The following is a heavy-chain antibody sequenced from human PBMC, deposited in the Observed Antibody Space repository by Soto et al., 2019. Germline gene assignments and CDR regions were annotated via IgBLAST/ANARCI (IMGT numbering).Heavy chain of an antibody. CDR2: ITNSGGST. J-gene: IGHJ4*02. CDR3: ARGGPRDGYRDLDY. D-gene: IGHD5-18*01. V-gene: IGHV3-23*01. CDR1: GFAFNTYA. Sequence: EVQLLESGGDLVQPGGSLRLSCAASGFAFNTYAMTWVRQSPGKGLEWVSCITNSGGSTYFADSVKGRFTISRDNSKSTLYLQMSSLSAEDTAVYYCARGGPRDGYRDLDYWGPGMQVTVSS.